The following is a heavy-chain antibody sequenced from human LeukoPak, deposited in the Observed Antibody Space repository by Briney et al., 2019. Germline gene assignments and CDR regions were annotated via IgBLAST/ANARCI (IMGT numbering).Heavy chain of an antibody. CDR2: IKQDGSEK. D-gene: IGHD6-19*01. V-gene: IGHV3-7*01. CDR1: GFTFSHHA. J-gene: IGHJ5*02. CDR3: ARDSSGWYPDWFDP. Sequence: PGGSLRLSCAASGFTFSHHAMNWVRQAPGKGLEWVANIKQDGSEKYYVDSVKGRFTISRDNAKDSLYLQMNSLRAEDTAVYYCARDSSGWYPDWFDPWGQGTLVTVSS.